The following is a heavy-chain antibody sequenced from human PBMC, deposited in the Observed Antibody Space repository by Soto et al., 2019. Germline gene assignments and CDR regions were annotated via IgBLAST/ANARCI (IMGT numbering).Heavy chain of an antibody. CDR2: ISSSSSTI. CDR1: GFTFSSYS. V-gene: IGHV3-48*02. J-gene: IGHJ4*02. D-gene: IGHD6-6*01. CDR3: ASPGSPSSPYYFDY. Sequence: GGSLRLSCAASGFTFSSYSMNWVRQAPGKGLEWVSYISSSSSTIYYADSVKGRFTISRDNAKNSLYLQMNSLRDEDTAVYYCASPGSPSSPYYFDYWGQGTLVTVSS.